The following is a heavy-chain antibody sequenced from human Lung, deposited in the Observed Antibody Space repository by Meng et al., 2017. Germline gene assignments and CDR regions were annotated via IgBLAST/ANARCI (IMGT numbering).Heavy chain of an antibody. Sequence: QWGAVLFKPSGTLSLTCAVYGGSFSGYYWSWIRQPPGKGLEWIGEIIDSGSTNYNPSLKSRVTISVDTSKNQFSLRVTSVTAADRAVYYCVRRTYSSGWYFDYWGQGTLVTVSS. CDR1: GGSFSGYY. D-gene: IGHD6-19*01. V-gene: IGHV4-34*12. CDR2: IIDSGST. J-gene: IGHJ4*02. CDR3: VRRTYSSGWYFDY.